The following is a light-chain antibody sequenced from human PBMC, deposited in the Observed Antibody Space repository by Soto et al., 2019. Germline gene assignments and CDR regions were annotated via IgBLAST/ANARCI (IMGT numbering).Light chain of an antibody. Sequence: EIVLTQSPGTLSLSPGERATLSCRASQSVNNYLAWYQQRPGQAPRLLIYDASNRATGIPDRFSGTGSGTDFTLTISRLEPEDFAVYYCQQYGSSPYTFGLGTRLEIK. CDR1: QSVNNY. CDR2: DAS. CDR3: QQYGSSPYT. V-gene: IGKV3-20*01. J-gene: IGKJ5*01.